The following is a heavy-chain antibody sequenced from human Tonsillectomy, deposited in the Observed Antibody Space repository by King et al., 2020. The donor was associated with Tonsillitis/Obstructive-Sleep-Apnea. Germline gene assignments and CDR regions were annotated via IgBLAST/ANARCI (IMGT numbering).Heavy chain of an antibody. CDR3: ARWDSSGWYVEHQFDY. J-gene: IGHJ4*02. CDR1: GFTFSSYA. D-gene: IGHD6-19*01. V-gene: IGHV3-30*04. Sequence: QLVQSGGGVVQPGRSLRLSCAASGFTFSSYAMHWVRQAPGKGLEWVAVISYDGSNKYYADSVKGRFTISRDNSKNTLFLQMNSLRAEDTAVYYCARWDSSGWYVEHQFDYWGQGTLVTVSS. CDR2: ISYDGSNK.